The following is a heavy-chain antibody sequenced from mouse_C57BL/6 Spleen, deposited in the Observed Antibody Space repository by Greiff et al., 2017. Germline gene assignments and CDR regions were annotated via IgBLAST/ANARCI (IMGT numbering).Heavy chain of an antibody. CDR3: ARRSLPYAMDY. D-gene: IGHD5-5*01. Sequence: VQLQQSGPELVKPGASVKIPCKASGYTFTDYNMDWVKQSHGKSLEWIGDNNPNNGGTIYNQKFKGKATLTVDKSSSTAYMELRSLTSEDTAVYYCARRSLPYAMDYWGQGTSVTVSS. CDR2: NNPNNGGT. V-gene: IGHV1-18*01. CDR1: GYTFTDYN. J-gene: IGHJ4*01.